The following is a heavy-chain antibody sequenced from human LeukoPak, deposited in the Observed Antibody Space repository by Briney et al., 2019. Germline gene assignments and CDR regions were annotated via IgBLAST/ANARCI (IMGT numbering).Heavy chain of an antibody. J-gene: IGHJ4*02. V-gene: IGHV4-34*01. Sequence: SETLSLTCAVYGGSFSGYYWSWIRQPPGKGLEWIGEINHSGSTNYNPSLKSRVTISVDTSKNQFSLKLSSVTAADTAVCYCARGVLWGLFDYWGQGTLVTVSS. CDR2: INHSGST. CDR1: GGSFSGYY. D-gene: IGHD3-16*01. CDR3: ARGVLWGLFDY.